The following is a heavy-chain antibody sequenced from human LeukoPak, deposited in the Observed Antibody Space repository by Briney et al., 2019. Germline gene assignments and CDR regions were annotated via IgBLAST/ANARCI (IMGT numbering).Heavy chain of an antibody. CDR2: ISYDGSNK. J-gene: IGHJ3*02. Sequence: HGGSPRLSCAASGFPFSSYAMSWVRQAPGKGLEWVAVISYDGSNKYYADSVKGRFTISRDNSKNTLYLQMNSLRAEDTAVYYCTSVLPAYDAFDIWGQGTMVTVSS. V-gene: IGHV3-30-3*01. CDR1: GFPFSSYA. CDR3: TSVLPAYDAFDI. D-gene: IGHD2-2*01.